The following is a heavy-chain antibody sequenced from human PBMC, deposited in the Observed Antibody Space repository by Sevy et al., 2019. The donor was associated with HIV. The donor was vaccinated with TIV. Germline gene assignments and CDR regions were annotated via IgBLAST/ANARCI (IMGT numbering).Heavy chain of an antibody. V-gene: IGHV4-59*01. CDR2: IYYSGST. D-gene: IGHD3-3*01. CDR3: ARHPRTYYDFWSGYYSWYFDL. CDR1: GGSISSYY. J-gene: IGHJ2*01. Sequence: SETLSLTCTVSGGSISSYYWSWIRQPPGKGLEWIGYIYYSGSTNYNPSLKSRVTISVDTSKNQFSLKLSSVTAADTAVYYCARHPRTYYDFWSGYYSWYFDLWGRGTLVTVSS.